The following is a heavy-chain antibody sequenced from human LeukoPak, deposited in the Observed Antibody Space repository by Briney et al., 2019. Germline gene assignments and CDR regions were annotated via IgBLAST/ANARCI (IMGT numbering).Heavy chain of an antibody. Sequence: GGSLRLSCTCSEFTFRECDVSWFRQAPGKGLEWIGFIRSSIYGGTPKAAASVKGRFIFSRDDSKGVAYLRMNSLKTDDTAVYYCSREWGNGNDLRPDSWGQGTLVTVSS. V-gene: IGHV3-49*03. CDR3: SREWGNGNDLRPDS. D-gene: IGHD1-1*01. J-gene: IGHJ4*02. CDR2: IRSSIYGGTP. CDR1: EFTFRECD.